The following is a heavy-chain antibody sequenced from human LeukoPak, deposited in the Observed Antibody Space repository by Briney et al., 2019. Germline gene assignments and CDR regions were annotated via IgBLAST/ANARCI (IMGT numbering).Heavy chain of an antibody. CDR1: GFTVSSNY. V-gene: IGHV3-53*01. CDR2: IYSGGST. Sequence: PGGSLRLSCAASGFTVSSNYMSWVRQAPGKGLEWVSVIYSGGSTYYADSVKGRFTISRDNSKNTLYLQMNSLRAEDTAVYYCAKLFPTVAGSQEYYFDYWGQGTLVTVSS. CDR3: AKLFPTVAGSQEYYFDY. J-gene: IGHJ4*02. D-gene: IGHD6-19*01.